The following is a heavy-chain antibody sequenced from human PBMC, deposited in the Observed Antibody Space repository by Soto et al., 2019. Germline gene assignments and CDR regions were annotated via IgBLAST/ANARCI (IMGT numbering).Heavy chain of an antibody. J-gene: IGHJ5*02. CDR3: ARQRQYSSSSPGDWFDP. CDR2: IDPSDSYT. Sequence: GESLKISCKGSGYSFTSYWISWVRQMPGKGLEWMGRIDPSDSYTNYSPSFQGHVTISADKSISTAYLQWSSLKASDTAMYYCARQRQYSSSSPGDWFDPWGQGTLVTVS. CDR1: GYSFTSYW. D-gene: IGHD6-6*01. V-gene: IGHV5-10-1*01.